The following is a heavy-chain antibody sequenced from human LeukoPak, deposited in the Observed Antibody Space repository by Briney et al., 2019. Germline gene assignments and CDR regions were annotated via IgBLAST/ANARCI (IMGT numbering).Heavy chain of an antibody. V-gene: IGHV4-34*01. J-gene: IGHJ4*02. CDR1: GGSFGGYY. D-gene: IGHD2/OR15-2a*01. Sequence: PSETLSLTCAVYGGSFGGYYWSWIRQPPGKGLEWIGEINHSGSTNYNPSLKSRVTISVDTSKNQFSLKLSSVTAADTAVYYCARGVIFDYWGQGTLVTVSS. CDR3: ARGVIFDY. CDR2: INHSGST.